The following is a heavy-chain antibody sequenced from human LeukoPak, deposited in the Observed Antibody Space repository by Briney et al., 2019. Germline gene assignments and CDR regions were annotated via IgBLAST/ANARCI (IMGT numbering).Heavy chain of an antibody. J-gene: IGHJ4*02. V-gene: IGHV3-53*01. CDR2: IYSGGST. D-gene: IGHD6-19*01. Sequence: GGSLRLSCAASGFTVSSNYMSWVRQAPGKGLEWVSVIYSGGSTYYADSVKGRFTISRDNSKNTLYLQMNSLRAEDTAVYYCAKSASFAVAGTIGLDYWGQGTLVTVSS. CDR3: AKSASFAVAGTIGLDY. CDR1: GFTVSSNY.